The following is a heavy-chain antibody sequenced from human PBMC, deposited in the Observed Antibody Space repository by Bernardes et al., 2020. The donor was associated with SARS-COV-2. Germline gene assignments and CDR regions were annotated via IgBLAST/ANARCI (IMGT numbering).Heavy chain of an antibody. CDR3: ARCDSSTFNPLDI. CDR1: GYTFPGYY. CDR2: INPNSGGT. D-gene: IGHD2-2*01. V-gene: IGHV1-2*02. J-gene: IGHJ3*02. Sequence: ASVKVSCKTSGYTFPGYYIHWVRQAPGQGLEWMGWINPNSGGTDYAQKFQDRVTMTRDTSISTAYMELSRVKSDDTALYYCARCDSSTFNPLDIWGQGTMVTVSS.